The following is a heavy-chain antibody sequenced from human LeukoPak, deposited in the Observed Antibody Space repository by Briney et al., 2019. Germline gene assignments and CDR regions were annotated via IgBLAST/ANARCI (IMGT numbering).Heavy chain of an antibody. V-gene: IGHV3-11*04. Sequence: GGSLRLSCAASGFTFSDYYMSWIRQAPGKGLEWVSYISSTGITIYYADSVKGRFTISRDNAKNSLYLQMNSLRAEDTAVYYCARDIFTVAGAVDYWGQGALVTVSS. D-gene: IGHD6-19*01. CDR1: GFTFSDYY. CDR3: ARDIFTVAGAVDY. CDR2: ISSTGITI. J-gene: IGHJ4*02.